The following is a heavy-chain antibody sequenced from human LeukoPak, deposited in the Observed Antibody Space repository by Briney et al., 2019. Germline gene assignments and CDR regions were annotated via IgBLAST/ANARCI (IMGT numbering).Heavy chain of an antibody. CDR3: ARDVTIFPDYYMDV. V-gene: IGHV4-4*07. J-gene: IGHJ6*03. Sequence: PSETLSLTCTVSGGSISSYYWSWIRQPAGKGLEWIGRIYTSGSTNYNPSLKSRVTMSVDTSKNQFSLKLSSVTAAGTAVYYCARDVTIFPDYYMDVWGKGTTVTVSS. D-gene: IGHD3-3*01. CDR1: GGSISSYY. CDR2: IYTSGST.